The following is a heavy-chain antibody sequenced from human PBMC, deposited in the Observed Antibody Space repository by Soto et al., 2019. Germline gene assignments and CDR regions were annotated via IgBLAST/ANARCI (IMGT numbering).Heavy chain of an antibody. J-gene: IGHJ5*01. CDR1: GGSFSHDW. CDR2: IYPGDSDT. Sequence: GEALRISLQGSGGSFSHDWIAWVGQMPGKGLEWMGIIYPGDSDTRYNPPFQRQVTISADKSISTAYLQWSSLKPSDTAMYYCARLITAAAPRGWSDTWGHAPRVTDSS. D-gene: IGHD6-25*01. CDR3: ARLITAAAPRGWSDT. V-gene: IGHV5-51*01.